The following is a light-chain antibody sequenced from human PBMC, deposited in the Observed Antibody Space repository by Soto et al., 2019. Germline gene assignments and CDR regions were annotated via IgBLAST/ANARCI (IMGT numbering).Light chain of an antibody. J-gene: IGKJ5*01. Sequence: EIVFTQSPGTLSLSPGERATLSCRASQSVSSSYLAWYQQKPGQAPRLLIYGASSRATGIPDRFSGSGSGTDFTLTISSLETEDFAVYYCQQYGSSPLTLGQGTRLDIK. CDR3: QQYGSSPLT. CDR1: QSVSSSY. V-gene: IGKV3-20*01. CDR2: GAS.